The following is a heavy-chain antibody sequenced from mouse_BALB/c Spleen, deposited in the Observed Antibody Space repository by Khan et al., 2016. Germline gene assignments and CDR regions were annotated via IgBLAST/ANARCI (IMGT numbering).Heavy chain of an antibody. D-gene: IGHD2-5*01. V-gene: IGHV9-3-1*01. CDR1: GYTFTNFG. CDR3: TTGTTTVRANRMHD. CDR2: INTNTGET. J-gene: IGHJ2*01. Sequence: QIQLVQSGPELKKPGETVKISCKASGYTFTNFGINWVRQAPGKGLEWMDWINTNTGETTYADDFKGRFAFSLETSASTAYLQINNLKNEDTATSSCTTGTTTVRANRMHDWGQGTTLTVSS.